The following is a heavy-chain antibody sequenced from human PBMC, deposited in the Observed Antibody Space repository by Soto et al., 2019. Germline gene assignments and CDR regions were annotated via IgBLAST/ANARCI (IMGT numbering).Heavy chain of an antibody. J-gene: IGHJ4*02. Sequence: QVQLVQSGAEVKKPGASVKVSCKASGYTFTSYGISWVRQAQGQGLEGMGWITPNNGNTKNAQKLQGRVTMTTDTSTSTAYMELRSLRSDDPAVYYCARFDSSGLIFDYWGQGTLVTVSS. CDR2: ITPNNGNT. CDR1: GYTFTSYG. V-gene: IGHV1-18*01. CDR3: ARFDSSGLIFDY. D-gene: IGHD6-6*01.